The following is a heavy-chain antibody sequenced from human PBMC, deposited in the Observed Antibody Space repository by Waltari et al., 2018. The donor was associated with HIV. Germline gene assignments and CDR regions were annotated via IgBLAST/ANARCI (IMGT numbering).Heavy chain of an antibody. Sequence: QVQLVQSGAEVKKPGASVKVSCKASGYTFISYYMHWVRQAPGQGLEWMGIINPIGNSTSYVQKFQGRLSMTRDTSTSTVYMELSSLRSEDTAVYYCARAPCSGGSCRLFDYWVQVTLVTVSS. D-gene: IGHD2-15*01. J-gene: IGHJ4*02. V-gene: IGHV1-46*01. CDR1: GYTFISYY. CDR3: ARAPCSGGSCRLFDY. CDR2: INPIGNST.